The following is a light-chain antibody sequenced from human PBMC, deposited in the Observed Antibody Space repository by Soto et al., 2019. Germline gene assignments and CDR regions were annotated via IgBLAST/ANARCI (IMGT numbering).Light chain of an antibody. CDR3: QVWDSSSDHLYV. J-gene: IGLJ1*01. Sequence: SYELTQPPSVSVAPGQTARITCGGNNIGRKNVHWYQQRPGQAPVLVLYDDSDRPSGIPERFSGSNSGNTATLTISRVEAGDEAHYYCQVWDSSSDHLYVFGTGTKV. V-gene: IGLV3-21*02. CDR1: NIGRKN. CDR2: DDS.